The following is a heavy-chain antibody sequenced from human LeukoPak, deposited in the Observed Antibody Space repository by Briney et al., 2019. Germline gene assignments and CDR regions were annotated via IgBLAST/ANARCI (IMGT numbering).Heavy chain of an antibody. Sequence: PGGSLRLSCAASGFTFSSHWMSWVRQAPGKGLEWVANIRQDGSEKYYVDSVKGRLTISRDNAKNSLYLQMNSLRAEDTAVYYCARYGSGSYIDNWGQGTLVTVSS. CDR1: GFTFSSHW. CDR3: ARYGSGSYIDN. V-gene: IGHV3-7*05. J-gene: IGHJ4*02. CDR2: IRQDGSEK. D-gene: IGHD3-10*01.